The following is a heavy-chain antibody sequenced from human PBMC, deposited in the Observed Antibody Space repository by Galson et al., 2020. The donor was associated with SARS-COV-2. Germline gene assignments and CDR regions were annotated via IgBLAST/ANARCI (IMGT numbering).Heavy chain of an antibody. D-gene: IGHD6-13*01. CDR2: FDPEVGET. CDR1: GYTLTELS. Sequence: ASVKFSCKVSGYTLTELSMHWVRQAPGKGLEWMGGFDPEVGETIYAQNFQDRVTMTEDTSTDTAYMELRRLRSEDTVVYYCATAPGIATAGRTNWFDPWGQGTLVTVSS. J-gene: IGHJ5*02. V-gene: IGHV1-24*01. CDR3: ATAPGIATAGRTNWFDP.